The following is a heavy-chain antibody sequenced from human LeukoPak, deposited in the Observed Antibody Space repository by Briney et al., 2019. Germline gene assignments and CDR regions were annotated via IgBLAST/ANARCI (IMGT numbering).Heavy chain of an antibody. CDR3: ATKPHFGVVIILSDY. Sequence: PGGSLRLSCAASGFTFSSYGMHWVRQAPGKGLEWVAVISYDGSNKYYADSVKGRFTISRDNSKNTLYLQMNSLRAEDTAVYYCATKPHFGVVIILSDYWGQGTLVTVSS. CDR2: ISYDGSNK. J-gene: IGHJ4*02. CDR1: GFTFSSYG. V-gene: IGHV3-30*03. D-gene: IGHD3-3*01.